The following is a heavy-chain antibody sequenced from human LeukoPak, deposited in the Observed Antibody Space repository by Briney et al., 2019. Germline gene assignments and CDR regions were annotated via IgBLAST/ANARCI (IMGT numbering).Heavy chain of an antibody. D-gene: IGHD4-11*01. J-gene: IGHJ5*02. CDR1: GGSISSSSYY. Sequence: SETLSLTCTVSGGSISSSSYYWGWIRQPPGKGLEWIGSIYYSGSTYYNPSLKSRVTISVDTSKNQFSLKVSSVTAADTAVYYCARGRLPYNWFDPWGQGTLVTVSS. CDR2: IYYSGST. CDR3: ARGRLPYNWFDP. V-gene: IGHV4-39*01.